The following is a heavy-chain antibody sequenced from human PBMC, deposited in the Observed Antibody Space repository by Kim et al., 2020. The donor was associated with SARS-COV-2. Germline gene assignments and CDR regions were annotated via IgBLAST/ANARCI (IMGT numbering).Heavy chain of an antibody. V-gene: IGHV4-39*01. Sequence: GSTYYNPSLKSQVTISVDTSKNQFSLKLSSVTAADTAVYYCARSSGGFDYWGQGTLVTVSS. D-gene: IGHD6-19*01. J-gene: IGHJ4*02. CDR3: ARSSGGFDY. CDR2: GST.